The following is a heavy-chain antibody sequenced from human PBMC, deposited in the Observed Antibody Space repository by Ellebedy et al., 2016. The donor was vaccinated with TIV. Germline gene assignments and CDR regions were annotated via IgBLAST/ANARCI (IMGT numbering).Heavy chain of an antibody. CDR1: GFTFSSYG. CDR3: AAGSSTSLAQGDAFDI. Sequence: GGSLRLXXAASGFTFSSYGMHWVRQAPGKGLEWVAVISYDGSNKYYADSVKGRFTISRDNSKNTLYLQMNSLRAEDTAVYYCAAGSSTSLAQGDAFDIWGQGTMVTVSS. CDR2: ISYDGSNK. V-gene: IGHV3-30*03. D-gene: IGHD2-2*01. J-gene: IGHJ3*02.